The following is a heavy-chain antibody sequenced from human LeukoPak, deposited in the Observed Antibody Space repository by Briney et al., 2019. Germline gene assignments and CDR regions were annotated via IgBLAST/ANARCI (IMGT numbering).Heavy chain of an antibody. CDR1: GYTFTSYD. CDR3: ARAYGGNRRAYYYYMDV. CDR2: MNPNSGNT. D-gene: IGHD4/OR15-4a*01. J-gene: IGHJ6*03. Sequence: ASVKVPCKASGYTFTSYDINWVRQATGQGLEWMGWMNPNSGNTGYAQKFQGRVTMTRNTSISTAYMELSSLRSEDTAVYYCARAYGGNRRAYYYYMDVWGKGTTVTVSS. V-gene: IGHV1-8*01.